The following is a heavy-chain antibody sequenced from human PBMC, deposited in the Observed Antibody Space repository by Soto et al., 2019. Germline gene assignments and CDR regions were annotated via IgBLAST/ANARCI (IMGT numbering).Heavy chain of an antibody. CDR3: APLPPHGMDV. CDR2: ISSSGSTI. J-gene: IGHJ6*02. Sequence: GGSLRLSCAASGFTFSSYEMNWVRQAPGKGLEWASYISSSGSTIYYADSVKGRFTISRDNAKNSLYLQMNSLRAEDTAVYYCAPLPPHGMDVWGQGTTVTVSS. V-gene: IGHV3-48*03. CDR1: GFTFSSYE.